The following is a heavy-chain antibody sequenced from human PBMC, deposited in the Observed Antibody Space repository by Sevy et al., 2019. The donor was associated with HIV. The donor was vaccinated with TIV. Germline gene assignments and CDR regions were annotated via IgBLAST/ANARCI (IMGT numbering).Heavy chain of an antibody. V-gene: IGHV4-34*01. CDR2: INHSGST. CDR3: ARAPPVVVVPGAPSWFDP. D-gene: IGHD2-2*01. Sequence: SETLSLTCAVYGGSFSGYYWNWIRHPPGKALEWIGEINHSGSTNYNPSLKSRVTISVDTSKNQFSLKLNSVTAADTAVYYCARAPPVVVVPGAPSWFDPWGRGTLVTVSS. CDR1: GGSFSGYY. J-gene: IGHJ5*02.